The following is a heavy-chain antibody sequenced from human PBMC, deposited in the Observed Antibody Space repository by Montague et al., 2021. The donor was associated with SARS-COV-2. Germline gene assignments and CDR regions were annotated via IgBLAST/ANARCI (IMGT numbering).Heavy chain of an antibody. J-gene: IGHJ6*02. V-gene: IGHV4-4*09. Sequence: SETLSLTCSVSGGSLRYSYWTWIRQAPARGLEWIGYIYHTGTTKYNPALQSRLPISVDTAKNQFFLSLTSVTAANTAVYYCARVSSTALRGVIKTSGYFALDVWGPGTTVRVSS. CDR2: IYHTGTT. CDR3: ARVSSTALRGVIKTSGYFALDV. CDR1: GGSLRYSY. D-gene: IGHD3-10*01.